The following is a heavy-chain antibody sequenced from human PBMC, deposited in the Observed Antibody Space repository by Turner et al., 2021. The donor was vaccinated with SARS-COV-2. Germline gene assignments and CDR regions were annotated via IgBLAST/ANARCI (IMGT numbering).Heavy chain of an antibody. J-gene: IGHJ5*02. CDR2: FDPEDGET. CDR1: GSTLTELS. CDR3: ATGYQLRVNWFDP. Sequence: QVQLVQSGAEVQKPGASVKVSCKLSGSTLTELSMYWVRQAPGKGLEWMGGFDPEDGETIYAQKFQGRVTMTEDTSTDTAYMELSSLRSEDTAVYYCATGYQLRVNWFDPWGQGTLVTVSS. V-gene: IGHV1-24*01. D-gene: IGHD2-2*01.